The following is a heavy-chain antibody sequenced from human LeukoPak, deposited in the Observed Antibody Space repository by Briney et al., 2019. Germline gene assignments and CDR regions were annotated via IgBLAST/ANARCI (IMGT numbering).Heavy chain of an antibody. Sequence: PGGSLRLSCAAPGFTFSSYDMHWVRQATGKGLEWVSAIGTAGDTYYPGSVKGRFTISRENAKNSLYLQMNSLRAGDTAVYYCARARRTMVRGVIYYYYYYGMGVWGQGTTVTVSS. D-gene: IGHD3-10*01. V-gene: IGHV3-13*01. CDR2: IGTAGDT. CDR1: GFTFSSYD. J-gene: IGHJ6*02. CDR3: ARARRTMVRGVIYYYYYYGMGV.